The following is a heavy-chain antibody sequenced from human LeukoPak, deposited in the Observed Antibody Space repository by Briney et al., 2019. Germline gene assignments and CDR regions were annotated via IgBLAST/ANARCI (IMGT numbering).Heavy chain of an antibody. CDR2: INHSGST. Sequence: SETLSLTCAVYGGSFSGYYWSWIRQPPGKGLEWIGEINHSGSTNYNPSLKSRVTISVDTSKNQFSLKLSSVTAADTAVYYCARSGWYDGVLRYYYGMDVWGQGTTVTVSS. J-gene: IGHJ6*02. D-gene: IGHD6-19*01. CDR3: ARSGWYDGVLRYYYGMDV. V-gene: IGHV4-34*01. CDR1: GGSFSGYY.